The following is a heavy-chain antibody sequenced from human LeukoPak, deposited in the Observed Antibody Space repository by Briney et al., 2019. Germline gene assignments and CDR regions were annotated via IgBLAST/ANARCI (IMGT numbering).Heavy chain of an antibody. J-gene: IGHJ4*02. CDR3: ARVLGFRPDTLKGSDY. CDR2: ISAYNGNT. Sequence: ASVRVSCKASGYTFTSYGISWVRQAPGQGLEWMGWISAYNGNTNYAQRLQGRVTMTTDRSTSTAHMEVRSLRSDDTVVYYCARVLGFRPDTLKGSDYWGQGTLVTVSS. CDR1: GYTFTSYG. V-gene: IGHV1-18*01.